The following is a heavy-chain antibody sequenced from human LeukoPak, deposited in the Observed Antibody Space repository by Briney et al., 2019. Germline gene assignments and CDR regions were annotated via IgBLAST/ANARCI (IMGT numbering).Heavy chain of an antibody. Sequence: SETLSLTCTVSGGSISSYYWSWIRQPPGKGLEWIGYIYYSGSTNYNPSLKSRVTISVDTSKNQFSLKLSSVTAADTAVYYCARSLSYGPLGFDYWGQGTLVTVSS. CDR3: ARSLSYGPLGFDY. CDR1: GGSISSYY. V-gene: IGHV4-59*01. CDR2: IYYSGST. J-gene: IGHJ4*02. D-gene: IGHD5-18*01.